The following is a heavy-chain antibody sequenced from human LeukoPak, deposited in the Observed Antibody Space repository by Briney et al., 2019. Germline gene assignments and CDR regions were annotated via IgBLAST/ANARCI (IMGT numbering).Heavy chain of an antibody. Sequence: GGSLRLSCAASGFTFSSYAMSWVRQAPGKGLEWVSAISGSGGSTYYAGSVKGRFTISRDNSKNTLYLQMNSLRAEDTAVYYCAKDDVYYDSFDYWGQGTLVTVSS. J-gene: IGHJ4*02. CDR2: ISGSGGST. CDR3: AKDDVYYDSFDY. CDR1: GFTFSSYA. D-gene: IGHD3-22*01. V-gene: IGHV3-23*01.